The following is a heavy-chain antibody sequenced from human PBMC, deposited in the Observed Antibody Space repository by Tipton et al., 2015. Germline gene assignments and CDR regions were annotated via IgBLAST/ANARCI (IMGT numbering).Heavy chain of an antibody. D-gene: IGHD3-22*01. CDR2: IYYSGST. V-gene: IGHV4-31*03. CDR3: ARTSYDSSGYFGGEDY. Sequence: TLSLTCTVSGGSISSGGYYWSWIRQHPGKGLEWIGYIYYSGSTYYNPSLKSRVTISVDTSKNQFSLKLSSVTAADTAVYYCARTSYDSSGYFGGEDYWGQGTLVTVSS. CDR1: GGSISSGGYY. J-gene: IGHJ4*02.